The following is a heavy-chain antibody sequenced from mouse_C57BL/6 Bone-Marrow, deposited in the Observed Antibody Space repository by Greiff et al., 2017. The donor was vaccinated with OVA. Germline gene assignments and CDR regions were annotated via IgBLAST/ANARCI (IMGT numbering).Heavy chain of an antibody. CDR2: INPNNGGT. J-gene: IGHJ3*01. CDR3: ASTPYCTY. D-gene: IGHD2-1*01. CDR1: GYTFTDYY. Sequence: VQLQQSGPELVKPGASVKISCKASGYTFTDYYMNWVKQSHGKSLEWIGDINPNNGGTSYNQKFKGKATLTVDKSSSTAYMELRSLTSEDSAVYYCASTPYCTYWGQGTLVTVSA. V-gene: IGHV1-26*01.